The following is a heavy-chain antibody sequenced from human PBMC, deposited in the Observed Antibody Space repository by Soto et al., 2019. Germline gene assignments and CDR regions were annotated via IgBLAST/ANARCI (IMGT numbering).Heavy chain of an antibody. J-gene: IGHJ4*02. CDR2: INTYNGNT. V-gene: IGHV1-18*01. CDR1: GYTFISYG. Sequence: ASVKVSCKASGYTFISYGISWVRQAPEQGLEWMGWINTYNGNTNYAQKLQGRVTMTTDTSTSTAYMELGSLRSADTAVYYCARDRAPYSSTWYPFDYWGQGTLVTVSS. CDR3: ARDRAPYSSTWYPFDY. D-gene: IGHD6-13*01.